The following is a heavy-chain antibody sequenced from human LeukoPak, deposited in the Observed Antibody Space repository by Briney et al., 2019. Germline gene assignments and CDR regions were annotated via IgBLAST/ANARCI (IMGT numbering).Heavy chain of an antibody. CDR2: IYYSGST. CDR3: ARGGGRTATGNNYGMDV. J-gene: IGHJ6*04. CDR1: GGSISSYY. V-gene: IGHV4-59*01. Sequence: SETLSLTCTVSGGSISSYYWSWIRQPPGKGLEWIGYIYYSGSTNYNPSLKSRVTISVDPSKNQFSLKLSSVTAADTAVYYCARGGGRTATGNNYGMDVWGKGTTVTVSS. D-gene: IGHD1-1*01.